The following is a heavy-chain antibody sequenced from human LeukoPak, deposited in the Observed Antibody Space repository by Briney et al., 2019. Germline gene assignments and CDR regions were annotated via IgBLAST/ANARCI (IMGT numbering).Heavy chain of an antibody. CDR1: GGSINSSSYY. Sequence: KSSETLSLTCTVSGGSINSSSYYWGWIRQPPGKGLEWIGSIYHSGNTYYNPSLKSRVTISVDTSKNQLSLKLKSVTAADTAGYYCARPYKNWGFVYWGQGILVTVSS. J-gene: IGHJ4*02. CDR2: IYHSGNT. V-gene: IGHV4-39*01. D-gene: IGHD7-27*01. CDR3: ARPYKNWGFVY.